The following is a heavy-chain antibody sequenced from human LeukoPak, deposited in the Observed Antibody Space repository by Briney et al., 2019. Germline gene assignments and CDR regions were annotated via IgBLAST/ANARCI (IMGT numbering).Heavy chain of an antibody. Sequence: SETLSLTCTVSDYSISNNYYWAWIRQPPGKGLEWIGNIFYSGSTYYSPSLKSRVTISLDTSRNQFSLKLNSVTAADTAVYYCAKSNGYGLIDIWGQGTMVTVSS. CDR3: AKSNGYGLIDI. J-gene: IGHJ3*02. D-gene: IGHD3-22*01. CDR1: DYSISNNYY. V-gene: IGHV4-38-2*02. CDR2: IFYSGST.